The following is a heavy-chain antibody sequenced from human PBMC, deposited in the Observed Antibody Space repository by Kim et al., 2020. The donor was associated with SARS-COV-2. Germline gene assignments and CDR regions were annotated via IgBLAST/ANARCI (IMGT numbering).Heavy chain of an antibody. V-gene: IGHV4-31*02. CDR3: ARTRITMIVVVTHFDY. J-gene: IGHJ4*02. D-gene: IGHD3-22*01. Sequence: PSLQSRVTISGDTSKNQFSLKLSSVTAADTAVYYCARTRITMIVVVTHFDYWGQGTLVTVSS.